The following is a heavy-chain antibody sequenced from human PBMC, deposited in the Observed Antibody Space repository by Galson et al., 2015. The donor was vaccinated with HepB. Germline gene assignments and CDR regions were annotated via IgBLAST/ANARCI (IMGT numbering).Heavy chain of an antibody. D-gene: IGHD2-2*01. Sequence: SLRLSCAASGFTVSTNYMSWVRQAPGKGLEWVSILYSDGTTYYADSVKGRFTISRDNSKNTLYLQMNSLRAEDTAVYYCARWYCSSTSCYYDYWGHGTLVTVSS. CDR2: LYSDGTT. CDR1: GFTVSTNY. CDR3: ARWYCSSTSCYYDY. J-gene: IGHJ4*01. V-gene: IGHV3-53*01.